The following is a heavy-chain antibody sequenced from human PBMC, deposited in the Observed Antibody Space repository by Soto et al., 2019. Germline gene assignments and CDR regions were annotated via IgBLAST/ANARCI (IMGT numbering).Heavy chain of an antibody. Sequence: QVQLQQWGAGLVKPSETLSLSCAVYGQSFSGHSWAWIRQPPGKGLEWIGEINESGSTYYNPSLKCRATISTATSKNQFSLKLSSVSAADTAAYFCARGSGIVALPGELEDVKYDYWGQGTLVNVSS. CDR3: ARGSGIVALPGELEDVKYDY. CDR2: INESGST. J-gene: IGHJ4*02. V-gene: IGHV4-34*01. CDR1: GQSFSGHS. D-gene: IGHD1-1*01.